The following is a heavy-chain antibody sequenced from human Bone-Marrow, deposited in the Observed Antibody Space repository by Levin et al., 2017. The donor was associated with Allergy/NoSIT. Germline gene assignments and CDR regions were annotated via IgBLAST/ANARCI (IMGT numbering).Heavy chain of an antibody. CDR1: GFPFSTYG. CDR3: ARAAGAAGRGGMDV. V-gene: IGHV3-21*01. J-gene: IGHJ6*02. CDR2: ITSTRKYI. D-gene: IGHD6-13*01. Sequence: GGSLRLSCATSGFPFSTYGMAWVRQAPGKGLEWVASITSTRKYIHYADSVKGRFTISRDKANNSLSLQMNRLSGEDTAVYYCARAAGAAGRGGMDVWGQGTTVTVSS.